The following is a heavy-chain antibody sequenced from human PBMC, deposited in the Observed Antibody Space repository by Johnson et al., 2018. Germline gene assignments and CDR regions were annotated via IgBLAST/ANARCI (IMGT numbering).Heavy chain of an antibody. D-gene: IGHD1-1*01. CDR3: AYNWGPGVEGRGYYYYYGMDV. V-gene: IGHV3-30*03. Sequence: VQLVESGGGVVQPGRSLRLSCAASGFTFSSYGMHWVRQAPGKGLEWVAVISYDGSNTYYADSVKARFTISRDNSKNTLYLQMNGLRAEDTAVYYCAYNWGPGVEGRGYYYYYGMDVWGQGTTVTVSS. J-gene: IGHJ6*02. CDR2: ISYDGSNT. CDR1: GFTFSSYG.